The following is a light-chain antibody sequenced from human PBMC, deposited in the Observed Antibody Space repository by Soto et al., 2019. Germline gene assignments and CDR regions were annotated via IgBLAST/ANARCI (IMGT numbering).Light chain of an antibody. CDR3: CSYAGSYTFV. J-gene: IGLJ1*01. CDR1: SSNIGAGYD. V-gene: IGLV1-40*01. Sequence: QAVLTQPPSVSGAPGQRVTISCTGSSSNIGAGYDVHWYQQHPGKVPKFMIYDVSKRPSGVPDRFSGSKSGNTASLTISGLQAEDEADYYCCSYAGSYTFVFGTGTKLTVL. CDR2: DVS.